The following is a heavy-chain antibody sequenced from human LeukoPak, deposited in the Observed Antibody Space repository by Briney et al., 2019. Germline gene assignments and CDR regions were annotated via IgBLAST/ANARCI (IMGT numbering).Heavy chain of an antibody. CDR2: IYTSGST. CDR1: GGSISSGSYY. J-gene: IGHJ4*02. D-gene: IGHD6-6*01. V-gene: IGHV4-61*02. Sequence: PSETLSLTCTVSGGSISSGSYYWSWIRQPAGKGLEWIGRIYTSGSTNYNPSLKSRVTISVDTSKNQFSLKLSSVTAADTAVYYCARESRLPWEQLVARWGQGTLVTVSS. CDR3: ARESRLPWEQLVAR.